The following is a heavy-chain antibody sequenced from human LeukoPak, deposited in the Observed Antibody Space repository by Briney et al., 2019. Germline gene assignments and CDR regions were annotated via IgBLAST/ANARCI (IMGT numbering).Heavy chain of an antibody. CDR2: IIPLFGTA. Sequence: ASVKVSCKASGGTFSNYAFNWVRQAPGQGLEWMGGIIPLFGTANYAQKLQGRVTMTTDTSTSTAYMELRSLRSDDTAVYYCARDGTILTGYYGADDYWGQGTLVTVSS. CDR3: ARDGTILTGYYGADDY. J-gene: IGHJ4*02. V-gene: IGHV1-69*05. CDR1: GGTFSNYA. D-gene: IGHD3-9*01.